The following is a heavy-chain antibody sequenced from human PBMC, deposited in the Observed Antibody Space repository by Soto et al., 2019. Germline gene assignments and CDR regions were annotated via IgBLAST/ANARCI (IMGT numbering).Heavy chain of an antibody. D-gene: IGHD1-26*01. CDR2: ISGSGDST. CDR1: GFTFSTYA. V-gene: IGHV3-23*01. Sequence: GGSLRLSCAASGFTFSTYAMSWVRQAPGKGLEWVSAISGSGDSTYYADSVKGRFTISRDNSKNTLYLQMNSLRAEDTAVYYCARGSIEGAPFGYSGQRTLVTVSS. J-gene: IGHJ4*02. CDR3: ARGSIEGAPFGY.